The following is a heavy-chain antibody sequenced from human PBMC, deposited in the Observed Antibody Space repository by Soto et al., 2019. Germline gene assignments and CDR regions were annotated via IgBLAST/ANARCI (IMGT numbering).Heavy chain of an antibody. CDR2: INHSGST. D-gene: IGHD1-1*01. CDR1: GGSFSGYY. CDR3: ARVAGVTGTTIYYYYGMDV. V-gene: IGHV4-34*01. J-gene: IGHJ6*02. Sequence: SETLSLTCAVYGGSFSGYYWSWIRQPPGKGLEWIGEINHSGSTNYNPSLKSRVTISVDTSKNQFSLKLSSVTAADTAVYYCARVAGVTGTTIYYYYGMDVWGQGTTVTVSS.